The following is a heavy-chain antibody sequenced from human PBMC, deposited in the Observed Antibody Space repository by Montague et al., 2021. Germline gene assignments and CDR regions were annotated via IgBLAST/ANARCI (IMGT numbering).Heavy chain of an antibody. CDR3: ARSEDSSGWYFYF. CDR2: ISFDRSTI. D-gene: IGHD6-19*01. J-gene: IGHJ4*02. V-gene: IGHV3-30*04. CDR1: GFTFSSYA. Sequence: SLRLSCAASGFTFSSYAMHWVRQAPGKGLEWVAVISFDRSTIYYTDSVKGRFTISRDNSKDTLYLHLNSLRREDTAIYYCARSEDSSGWYFYFWGQGALVTVSP.